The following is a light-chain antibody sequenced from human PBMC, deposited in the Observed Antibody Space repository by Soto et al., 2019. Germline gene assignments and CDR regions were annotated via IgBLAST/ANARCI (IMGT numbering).Light chain of an antibody. V-gene: IGKV1-5*01. CDR2: DAS. J-gene: IGKJ1*01. Sequence: IQMTQDPSSLSASVTDRVTITCRASQSIGRWFAWYKQKAGKAPAVLIYDASNLEGGVPSSLSGSGSGTEFTLTISSMKPDDFATYYCQQYSSHWTFGQGTKVDI. CDR1: QSIGRW. CDR3: QQYSSHWT.